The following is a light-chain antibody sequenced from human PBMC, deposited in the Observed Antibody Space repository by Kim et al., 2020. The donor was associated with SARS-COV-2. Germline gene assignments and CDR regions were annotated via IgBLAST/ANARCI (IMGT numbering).Light chain of an antibody. J-gene: IGKJ5*01. CDR1: QGIRSW. CDR2: GAS. Sequence: ASVGNSVTITCRASQGIRSWLAWYQQKPGKAPKLLIYGASSLQSGVPSRFSGSGSGTDFTLTIDSLQPEDFATYYCQQANSFPITFGQGTRLEIK. V-gene: IGKV1-12*01. CDR3: QQANSFPIT.